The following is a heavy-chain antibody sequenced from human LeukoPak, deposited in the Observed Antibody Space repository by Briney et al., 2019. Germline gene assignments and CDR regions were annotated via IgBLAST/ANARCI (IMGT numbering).Heavy chain of an antibody. V-gene: IGHV3-21*01. CDR3: ARDFSMIVVDSPPDAFDI. J-gene: IGHJ3*02. CDR2: ISSSSSYI. CDR1: GFTVSSNY. Sequence: GGSLRLSCAASGFTVSSNYMNWVRQAPGKGLEWVSSISSSSSYICYADSVKGRFTISRDNAKNSLYLQMNSLRAEDTAVYYCARDFSMIVVDSPPDAFDIWGQGTMVTVSS. D-gene: IGHD3-22*01.